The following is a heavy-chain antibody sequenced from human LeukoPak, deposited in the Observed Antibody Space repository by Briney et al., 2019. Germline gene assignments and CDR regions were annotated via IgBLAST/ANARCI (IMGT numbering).Heavy chain of an antibody. CDR1: GYSINTGRY. CDR2: VYHSGTT. V-gene: IGHV4-38-2*01. Sequence: SETLSLTCAVSGYSINTGRYWGWIRQPPGKGLEWIGSVYHSGTTFYNPCLKSRLTISVDTSKNQFSLNLSSVTAADTAVYYCARSLSTAGIDFWGKGTLVTVSS. J-gene: IGHJ4*02. D-gene: IGHD2-2*01. CDR3: ARSLSTAGIDF.